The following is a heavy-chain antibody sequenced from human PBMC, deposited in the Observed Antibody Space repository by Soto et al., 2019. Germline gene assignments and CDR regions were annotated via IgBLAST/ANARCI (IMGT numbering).Heavy chain of an antibody. D-gene: IGHD6-6*01. CDR1: GFTFSSYD. CDR2: ISGSGGST. Sequence: EVHLLESGGGLVQPGGSPRLSCAASGFTFSSYDMSWVRQAPGKGLEWVSGISGSGGSTYYGDSVKGRFTISRDNSKNTVYLQMNSLRAEDTAVYYCAKDDLRMAARPGYWGQGTLVTVSS. V-gene: IGHV3-23*01. CDR3: AKDDLRMAARPGY. J-gene: IGHJ4*02.